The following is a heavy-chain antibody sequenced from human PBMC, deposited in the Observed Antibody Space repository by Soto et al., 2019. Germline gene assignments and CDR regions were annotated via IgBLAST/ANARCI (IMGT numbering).Heavy chain of an antibody. V-gene: IGHV1-18*01. CDR2: ISAHNGNT. CDR3: ARGRYGDY. Sequence: QVHLVQSGAEVKKPGASVKVSCKGSGYGFTTYGITWVRQAPGQGLEWMAWISAHNGNTNYAQKLQGRVTVTRDKSTSTAYMELRSLRSDVTAVYYCARGRYGDYWGQGALVTVSS. CDR1: GYGFTTYG. J-gene: IGHJ4*02. D-gene: IGHD1-1*01.